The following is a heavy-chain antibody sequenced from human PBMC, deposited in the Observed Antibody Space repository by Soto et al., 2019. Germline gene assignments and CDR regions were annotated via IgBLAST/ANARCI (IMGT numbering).Heavy chain of an antibody. CDR2: IYYSGST. J-gene: IGHJ5*02. V-gene: IGHV4-30-4*01. D-gene: IGHD2-15*01. Sequence: TLSLTCTVSGGSISSGDYYWSWIRQPPGKGLEWIGYIYYSGSTYYNPSLKSRVTISVDTSKNQFSLKLSSVTAADTAVYYCASSTGSGYCSGGSCPSPPWFDPWGQGTLVTVSS. CDR3: ASSTGSGYCSGGSCPSPPWFDP. CDR1: GGSISSGDYY.